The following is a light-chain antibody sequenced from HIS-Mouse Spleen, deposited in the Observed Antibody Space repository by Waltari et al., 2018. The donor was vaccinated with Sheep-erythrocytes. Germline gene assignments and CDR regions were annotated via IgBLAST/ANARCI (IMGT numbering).Light chain of an antibody. CDR3: AAWDDSLNGPV. V-gene: IGLV1-44*01. Sequence: QSVLTQPPSASGTPGQRVTTPCSGTSSNLGSNTVNWYQQLPGTAPKLLSYSNNQRPSGVPDRFSGSKSGTSASLAISGLQSEDEADYYCAAWDDSLNGPVFGGGTKLTVL. J-gene: IGLJ2*01. CDR1: SSNLGSNT. CDR2: SNN.